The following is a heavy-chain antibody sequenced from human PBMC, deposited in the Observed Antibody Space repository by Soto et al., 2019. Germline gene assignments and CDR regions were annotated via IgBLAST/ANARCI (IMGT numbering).Heavy chain of an antibody. CDR2: ISAYNGNT. D-gene: IGHD6-13*01. CDR1: GYTFTSYG. J-gene: IGHJ6*02. Sequence: ASVKVSCKASGYTFTSYGISWVRQAPGQGLEWMGWISAYNGNTNYAQKLQGRVTMTTDTSTSTAYMELRSLRSDDTAVYYCARDKGSIAAAGDYSYYGMDVWGQGTTVTVSS. CDR3: ARDKGSIAAAGDYSYYGMDV. V-gene: IGHV1-18*01.